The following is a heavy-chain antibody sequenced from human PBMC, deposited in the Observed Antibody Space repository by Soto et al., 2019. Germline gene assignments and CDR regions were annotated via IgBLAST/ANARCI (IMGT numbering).Heavy chain of an antibody. CDR1: GYTFTSYY. CDR2: INPSGGST. D-gene: IGHD3-16*02. CDR3: ARDIGRLRLGELSSY. Sequence: QVQLVQSGAEVKKPGASVKVSCKASGYTFTSYYMHWVRQAPGQGLEWMGIINPSGGSTSYAQKFQGRVTMTRDTSTSTVYVELSSLRSEDTAVYYCARDIGRLRLGELSSYWGQGTLVTVSS. V-gene: IGHV1-46*01. J-gene: IGHJ4*02.